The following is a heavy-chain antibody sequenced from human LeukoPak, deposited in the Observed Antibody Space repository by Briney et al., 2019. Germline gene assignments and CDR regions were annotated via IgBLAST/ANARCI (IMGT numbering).Heavy chain of an antibody. D-gene: IGHD6-19*01. CDR3: ARDSSLSSGWIYWYFDL. Sequence: SETLSLTCTVAGGSISSYYWSWIRQPPGKGLEWIGYIYYSGSTNYNPSLKSRVTISVDTSKNQFSLKLSSVTAADTAVYYCARDSSLSSGWIYWYFDLWGRGTLVTVSS. V-gene: IGHV4-59*01. CDR1: GGSISSYY. CDR2: IYYSGST. J-gene: IGHJ2*01.